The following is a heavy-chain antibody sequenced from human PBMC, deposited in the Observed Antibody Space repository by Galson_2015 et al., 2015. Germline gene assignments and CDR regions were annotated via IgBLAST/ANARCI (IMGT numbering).Heavy chain of an antibody. CDR3: TKEPISGWPTLDS. D-gene: IGHD6-25*01. CDR1: GFTFDDYT. J-gene: IGHJ4*02. Sequence: SLRLSCAASGFTFDDYTIHWVRQAPGKGLEWVSLIGQSGGTRNYADSVKGRFTISRDNSKNTLYLQMNSLRSEDTALYYCTKEPISGWPTLDSWGRGTLVTVSS. V-gene: IGHV3-43*01. CDR2: IGQSGGTR.